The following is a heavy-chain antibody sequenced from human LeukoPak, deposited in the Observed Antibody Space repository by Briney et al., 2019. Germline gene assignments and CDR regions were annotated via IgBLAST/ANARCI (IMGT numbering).Heavy chain of an antibody. D-gene: IGHD3-16*01. CDR3: ARGGSFNYYYYYMDV. Sequence: SETLCLTCTVSGGSISSYYWSWIRQPPGKGLEWIGYIYYSGSTNYNPSLKSRATISVDTSKNQFSLKLSSVTAADTAVYYCARGGSFNYYYYYMDVWGKGTTVTVSS. V-gene: IGHV4-59*01. J-gene: IGHJ6*03. CDR2: IYYSGST. CDR1: GGSISSYY.